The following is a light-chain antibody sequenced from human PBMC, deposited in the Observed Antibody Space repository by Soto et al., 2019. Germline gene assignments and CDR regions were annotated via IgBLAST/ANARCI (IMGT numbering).Light chain of an antibody. CDR3: CSYTNTPTPYV. V-gene: IGLV2-14*01. CDR2: EVS. J-gene: IGLJ1*01. Sequence: QSALTQPASVSGSPGQSITISCTGTSTDVGVFNFVSWYQQYPDKAPKLIIYEVSNRPSGVSDRFSASKSGNTASLTISGLQAEDEADYYCCSYTNTPTPYVFGTGTKLTVL. CDR1: STDVGVFNF.